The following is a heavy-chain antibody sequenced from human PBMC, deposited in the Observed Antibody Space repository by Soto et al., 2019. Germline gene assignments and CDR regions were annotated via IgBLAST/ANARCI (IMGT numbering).Heavy chain of an antibody. V-gene: IGHV1-8*01. J-gene: IGHJ6*03. CDR1: GSTFPSDD. CDR2: MNPISGNT. CDR3: ARGPYGDYYYYYMDV. Sequence: ASAQAFFKATGSTFPSDDINWVRQATGKGLEWMRWMNPISGNTGYAQKFQGRVAMTRNTSISTAYMELSSLRSEDTAVYYCARGPYGDYYYYYMDVWGKGTTVTVCS. D-gene: IGHD4-17*01.